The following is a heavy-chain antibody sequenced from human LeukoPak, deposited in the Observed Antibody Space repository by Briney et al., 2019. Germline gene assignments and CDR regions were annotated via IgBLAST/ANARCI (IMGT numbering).Heavy chain of an antibody. D-gene: IGHD3-22*01. Sequence: ASVKVSCKASGYTFTGDYMHWVRQAPGQGLEWMGWINPNSGGTNYAQKFQGRVTMTRDTSISTAYMELSRLRSDDTAVYYCARATYYYDSSGYCSEYYFDYWGQGTLVTVSS. CDR1: GYTFTGDY. CDR2: INPNSGGT. J-gene: IGHJ4*02. CDR3: ARATYYYDSSGYCSEYYFDY. V-gene: IGHV1-2*02.